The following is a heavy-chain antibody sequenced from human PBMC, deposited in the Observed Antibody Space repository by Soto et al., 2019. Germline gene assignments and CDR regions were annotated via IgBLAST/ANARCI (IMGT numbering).Heavy chain of an antibody. CDR3: ARVKSSGWARYYFDY. CDR2: IYYSGST. Sequence: QVQLQESGPGLVKPSETLSLTCTVSGDSVSSGSDYWSWIRQPPGKGLEWIGYIYYSGSTNYNPSLKSRLTISVNTSTNQFSLKLSSVTAADTAVYYCARVKSSGWARYYFDYWGQGIMVTVSS. D-gene: IGHD6-19*01. V-gene: IGHV4-61*01. CDR1: GDSVSSGSDY. J-gene: IGHJ4*02.